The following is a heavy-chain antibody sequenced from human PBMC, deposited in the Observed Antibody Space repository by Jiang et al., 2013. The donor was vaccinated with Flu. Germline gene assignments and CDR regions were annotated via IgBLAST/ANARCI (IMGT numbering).Heavy chain of an antibody. CDR2: INPNSGGT. D-gene: IGHD3-10*01. Sequence: SGAEVKKPGASVKVSCKASGYTFTGYYMHWVRQAPGQGLEWMGWINPNSGGTNYAQKFQGWVTMTRDTSISTAYMELSRLRSDDTAVYYCARDNGGSGSYIGVSDYWGQGTLVTVSS. CDR3: ARDNGGSGSYIGVSDY. J-gene: IGHJ4*02. V-gene: IGHV1-2*04. CDR1: GYTFTGYY.